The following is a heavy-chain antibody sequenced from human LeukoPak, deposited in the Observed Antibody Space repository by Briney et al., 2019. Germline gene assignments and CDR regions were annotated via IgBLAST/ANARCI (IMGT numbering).Heavy chain of an antibody. D-gene: IGHD1-26*01. CDR1: SGSISSSSYY. CDR2: IYYNGRT. Sequence: PSETLSLTCTISSGSISSSSYYWGWIRQPLGKVLEWIGNIYYNGRTSYNPSLKSRVTISVDTSKNLFSLRVTSVTAADTAVYYCARRTTFTGTYSPSKSAFDIWGQGIMVTVSS. J-gene: IGHJ3*02. CDR3: ARRTTFTGTYSPSKSAFDI. V-gene: IGHV4-39*01.